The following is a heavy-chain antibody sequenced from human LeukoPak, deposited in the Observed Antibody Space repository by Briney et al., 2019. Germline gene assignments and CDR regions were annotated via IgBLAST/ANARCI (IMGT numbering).Heavy chain of an antibody. D-gene: IGHD3-22*01. CDR3: AGESDSGGFSNY. J-gene: IGHJ4*02. V-gene: IGHV4-38-2*01. Sequence: PSETLSLTCAVSGNSISRGYYWGWIRQPPGKGLEWIGTIYHSGSTSYNPSLKSRVTISVDTSENQFSLRLSSVTAADTAVYYCAGESDSGGFSNYWGQGILVTVSS. CDR2: IYHSGST. CDR1: GNSISRGYY.